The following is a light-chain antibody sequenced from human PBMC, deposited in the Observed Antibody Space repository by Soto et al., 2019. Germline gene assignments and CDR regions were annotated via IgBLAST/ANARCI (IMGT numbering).Light chain of an antibody. Sequence: DIQVTLYPSSVSASVGDRVTMRCRASQDIAGYLAWYQHKPGRTPELLIHGASRLQSGVPSRFSGSGSGTDFTLTISSLQPEDFATYYCQQLNSYPPTFDQGTRLEIK. CDR2: GAS. J-gene: IGKJ5*01. CDR3: QQLNSYPPT. V-gene: IGKV1-12*01. CDR1: QDIAGY.